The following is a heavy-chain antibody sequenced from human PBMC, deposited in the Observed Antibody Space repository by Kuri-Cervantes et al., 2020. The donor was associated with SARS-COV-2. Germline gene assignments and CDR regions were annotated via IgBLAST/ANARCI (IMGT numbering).Heavy chain of an antibody. CDR2: SSWNSGSI. CDR1: GFTFDDYA. V-gene: IGHV3-9*01. CDR3: AKDSGYYYDSSVPDAFDI. J-gene: IGHJ3*02. Sequence: SLKISCAASGFTFDDYAMHWVRQAPGKGLEWVSGSSWNSGSIGYADSVKGRFTISRDNAKNSLYLQMNSLRAEDTAVYYCAKDSGYYYDSSVPDAFDIWGQGTMVTVSS. D-gene: IGHD3-22*01.